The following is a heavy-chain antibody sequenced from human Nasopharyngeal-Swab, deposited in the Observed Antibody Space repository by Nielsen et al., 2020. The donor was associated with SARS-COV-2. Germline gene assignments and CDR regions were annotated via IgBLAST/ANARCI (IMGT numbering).Heavy chain of an antibody. J-gene: IGHJ4*02. D-gene: IGHD2-2*01. CDR2: VYNNGDT. CDR3: TSSKT. CDR1: GVSMSSSRSFY. V-gene: IGHV4-39*01. Sequence: SETLSLTCTVSGVSMSSSRSFYWGWIRQPPGKVLEWIGSVYNNGDTFYNPSLQSRVTISVDTSENQFSLRLTSVTAADTALYYCTSSKTWGQGVLVTVSS.